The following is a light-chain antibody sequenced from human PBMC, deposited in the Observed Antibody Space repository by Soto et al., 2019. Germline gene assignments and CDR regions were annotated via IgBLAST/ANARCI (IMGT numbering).Light chain of an antibody. CDR1: SSDVGGYNY. CDR3: SSYTSRSTLV. J-gene: IGLJ1*01. CDR2: EVT. V-gene: IGLV2-14*01. Sequence: QSVLTQPASVAGSPGQSITISCTGTSSDVGGYNYVSWYPQHPGKAPKLMIYEVTNRPSGVSNRFSGSKSGNTASLTISGLQAEDEADYYCSSYTSRSTLVFGTGTRSPS.